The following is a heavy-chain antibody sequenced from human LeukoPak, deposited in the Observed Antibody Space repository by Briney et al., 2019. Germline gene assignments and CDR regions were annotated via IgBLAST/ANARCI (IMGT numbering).Heavy chain of an antibody. CDR2: IYYSGST. Sequence: PSETLSLTCTVSGGSVSSGSYYWSWIRQPPGKGLEWIGYIYYSGSTNYNPSLKSRVTISVDTSKNQFSLKLSSVTAADTAVYYCAASYGYGMDVWGQGTTVTVSS. J-gene: IGHJ6*02. CDR1: GGSVSSGSYY. D-gene: IGHD3-10*01. CDR3: AASYGYGMDV. V-gene: IGHV4-61*01.